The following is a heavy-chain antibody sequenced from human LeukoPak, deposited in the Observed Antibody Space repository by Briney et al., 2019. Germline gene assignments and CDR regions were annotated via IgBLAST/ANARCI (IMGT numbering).Heavy chain of an antibody. J-gene: IGHJ6*03. CDR1: GGTFSSYA. D-gene: IGHD3-9*01. V-gene: IGHV1-69*13. CDR3: ARERGDDYDILTGYSYYYYYMDV. CDR2: IIPIFGTA. Sequence: SVKVSCKASGGTFSSYAISWVRQAPGQGLEWMGGIIPIFGTANYAQKFQGRVTITADESTSTAYMELSRLRSDDTAVYYCARERGDDYDILTGYSYYYYYMDVWGKGTTVTVSS.